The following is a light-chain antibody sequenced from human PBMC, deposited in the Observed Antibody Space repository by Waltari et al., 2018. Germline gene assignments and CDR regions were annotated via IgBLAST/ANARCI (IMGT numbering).Light chain of an antibody. V-gene: IGLV6-57*02. CDR2: EDN. CDR3: QSYDSSNWV. Sequence: NFMLTQPHSVSESPGKTVTISCTGSSGSTASSYVQWYQQRPGSAPTTVIYEDNQRPSGVPDRFSGSIDSSSNSASLTIAGLKTEDEADYYCQSYDSSNWVFGGGTKLTVL. J-gene: IGLJ3*02. CDR1: SGSTASSY.